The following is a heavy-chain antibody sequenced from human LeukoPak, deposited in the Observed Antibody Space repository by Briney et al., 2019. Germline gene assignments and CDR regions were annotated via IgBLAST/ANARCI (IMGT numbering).Heavy chain of an antibody. Sequence: PSETLSLTCPVSGGSISSSSYYWGWIRQPPGKGLEWIGSIYYSGSTYYNPSLKSRVTISVDTSKNQFSLKLSAVTAADTAVYYCVIGVVNNYYYYYGMDVWGQGTTVTVSS. J-gene: IGHJ6*02. CDR3: VIGVVNNYYYYYGMDV. V-gene: IGHV4-39*01. CDR2: IYYSGST. CDR1: GGSISSSSYY. D-gene: IGHD3-3*01.